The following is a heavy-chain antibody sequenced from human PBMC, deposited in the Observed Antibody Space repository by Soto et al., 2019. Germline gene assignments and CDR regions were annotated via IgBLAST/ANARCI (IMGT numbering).Heavy chain of an antibody. J-gene: IGHJ6*02. D-gene: IGHD3-10*01. CDR2: INHSGST. CDR1: GGSFSGYY. V-gene: IGHV4-34*01. CDR3: ARGAGRSSWDNMDV. Sequence: SETLSLTCAVYGGSFSGYYWSWIRQPPGKGLEWIGEINHSGSTNYNPSLKSRVTISVDTSKNQLSLKLSSVTAADTAVYYCARGAGRSSWDNMDVWGQGTTVTVSS.